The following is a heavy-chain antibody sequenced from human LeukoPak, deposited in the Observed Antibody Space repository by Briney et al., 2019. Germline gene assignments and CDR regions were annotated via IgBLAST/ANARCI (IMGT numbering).Heavy chain of an antibody. D-gene: IGHD2-15*01. CDR2: IKTDGSIA. CDR3: ARGGDAFDI. V-gene: IGHV3-74*01. J-gene: IGHJ3*02. Sequence: GGSLRLSCAASGFSFSFYWMHWVRHAPGKGPVWVSRIKTDGSIADYADSVKGRFTISRDNAKNTLYLQRNSLRAEDTAVYYCARGGDAFDIWGQGTMVSVSS. CDR1: GFSFSFYW.